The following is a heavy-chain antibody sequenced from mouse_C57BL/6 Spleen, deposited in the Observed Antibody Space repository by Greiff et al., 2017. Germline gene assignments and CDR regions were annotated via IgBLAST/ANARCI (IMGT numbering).Heavy chain of an antibody. CDR3: ARDRGSLDY. J-gene: IGHJ2*01. Sequence: EVMLVESEGGLVQPGSSMKLSCTASGFTFSDYYMAWVRQVPEKGLEWVANINYDGSSTYYLDSLKSRFIISRDNAKNILYLQMSSLMSEDTATYYCARDRGSLDYWGQGTTLTVSS. CDR2: INYDGSST. V-gene: IGHV5-16*01. D-gene: IGHD3-1*01. CDR1: GFTFSDYY.